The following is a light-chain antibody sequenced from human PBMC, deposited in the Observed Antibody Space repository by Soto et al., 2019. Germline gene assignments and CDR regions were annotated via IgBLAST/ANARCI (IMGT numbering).Light chain of an antibody. V-gene: IGKV1-27*01. Sequence: DIQMTQSPSSLSASVGDRVTITCRASQGISNYLAWYQQKPGKVPKLLIYAASTLQSGVPSRFRGRGSGTDSTLTISGLQPEIVAIYYSQKYNGAPVLGPGTKCDIK. J-gene: IGKJ3*01. CDR1: QGISNY. CDR3: QKYNGAPV. CDR2: AAS.